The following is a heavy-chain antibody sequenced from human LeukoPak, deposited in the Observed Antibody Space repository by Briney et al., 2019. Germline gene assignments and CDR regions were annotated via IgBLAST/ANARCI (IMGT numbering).Heavy chain of an antibody. D-gene: IGHD3-22*01. CDR1: GFTFSNAW. J-gene: IGHJ4*02. CDR2: IKSKTDGGTT. Sequence: GGSLRLSCAASGFTFSNAWMSWVRQAPGKGLEWVGRIKSKTDGGTTDYAAPVEGRFTISRDDSKNTLYLQMSSLKTEDTAVYYCTTGITMIVQYYFDYWGQGTLVTVSS. CDR3: TTGITMIVQYYFDY. V-gene: IGHV3-15*01.